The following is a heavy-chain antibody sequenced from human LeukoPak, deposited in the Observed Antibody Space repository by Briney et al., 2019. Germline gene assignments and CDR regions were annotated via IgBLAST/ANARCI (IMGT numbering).Heavy chain of an antibody. D-gene: IGHD3-10*01. Sequence: ASVKVSCKASGYTFTSYGISWVRQAPGQGLEWMGWISAYNGNTNYAQKLQGRVTMTTDTSTSTAYMELRSLRSDDTAVYYCARDLELVRGSGRHEIRSSFDYWGQRTLVTVSS. J-gene: IGHJ4*02. CDR2: ISAYNGNT. V-gene: IGHV1-18*01. CDR3: ARDLELVRGSGRHEIRSSFDY. CDR1: GYTFTSYG.